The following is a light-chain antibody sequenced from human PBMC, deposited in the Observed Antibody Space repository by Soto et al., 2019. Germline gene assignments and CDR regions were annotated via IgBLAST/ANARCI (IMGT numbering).Light chain of an antibody. CDR3: QQRSSWIT. V-gene: IGKV3-11*01. CDR1: QSVSSL. J-gene: IGKJ5*01. CDR2: DAS. Sequence: IVLTQSPATLSLWPGETAILSCRASQSVSSLLSWYQQKPGQAHRLLIYDASSRAPGVPARFRGSGSGTDFTLTISSLEPEDFALYYCQQRSSWITFGQGTRLEIE.